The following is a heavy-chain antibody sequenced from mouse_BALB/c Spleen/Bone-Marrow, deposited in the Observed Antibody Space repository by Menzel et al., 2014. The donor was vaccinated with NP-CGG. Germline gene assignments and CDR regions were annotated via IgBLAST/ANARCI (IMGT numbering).Heavy chain of an antibody. D-gene: IGHD2-3*01. V-gene: IGHV2-9*02. CDR1: GFSLTNYG. CDR2: IWAGGST. J-gene: IGHJ2*01. CDR3: ARRGDGYYLDY. Sequence: VMLVESGPGLVAPSQSLSITCTVSGFSLTNYGVHWVRPPPGKGLEWLGVIWAGGSTNYNSALMSRLSISKDNSKNQVFLKMNSLQTDDTAMYYCARRGDGYYLDYWGQGTTLTVSS.